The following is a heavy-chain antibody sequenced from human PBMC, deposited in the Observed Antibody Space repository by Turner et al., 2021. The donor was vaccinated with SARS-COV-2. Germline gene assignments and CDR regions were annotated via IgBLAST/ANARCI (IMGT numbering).Heavy chain of an antibody. CDR2: CDPEDGET. CDR3: ARGGWAVRFFDRLYGMDV. D-gene: IGHD3-9*01. CDR1: GYTLTELS. Sequence: HVQLVHSRAEVKKPGASVKVSSKVSGYTLTELSMHWVRQAPGKGLGWMGGCDPEDGETIYAQKFQGRVTKTEEKSTDTAKKELSRQRSEETAVYYCARGGWAVRFFDRLYGMDVGGKGTTVTVSS. V-gene: IGHV1-24*01. J-gene: IGHJ6*04.